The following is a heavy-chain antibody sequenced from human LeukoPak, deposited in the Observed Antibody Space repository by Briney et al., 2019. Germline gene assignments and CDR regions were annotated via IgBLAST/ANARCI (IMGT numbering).Heavy chain of an antibody. CDR2: IASKTDGGAT. CDR3: TTGIRGD. V-gene: IGHV3-15*04. CDR1: GLTVTNAW. J-gene: IGHJ4*02. D-gene: IGHD3-10*01. Sequence: GGSLRLSCSASGLTVTNAWMSWVRQAPGEGLDWVGRIASKTDGGATDYAAPVKGRFTISRDDSKNTLNLQMNSLKTEGTAVYYCTTGIRGDWGQGTLVTVSS.